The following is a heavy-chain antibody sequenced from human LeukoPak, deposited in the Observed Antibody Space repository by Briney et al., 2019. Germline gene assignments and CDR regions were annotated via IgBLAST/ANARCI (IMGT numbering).Heavy chain of an antibody. J-gene: IGHJ6*02. CDR3: AREYYDFWSGLTQGNYYYYYGIDV. CDR2: IIPILGVA. V-gene: IGHV1-69*02. CDR1: GGTFSSYT. Sequence: ASVKVSCKASGGTFSSYTISWVRQAPGEGLEWMGRIIPILGVANYAQKFQGRVTITADKSTSTAYMELSSLRSEDTAVYYCAREYYDFWSGLTQGNYYYYYGIDVWGQGTTVTVSS. D-gene: IGHD3-3*01.